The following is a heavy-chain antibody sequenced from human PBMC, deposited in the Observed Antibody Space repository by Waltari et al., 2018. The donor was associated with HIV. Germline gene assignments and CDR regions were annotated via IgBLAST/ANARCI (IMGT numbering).Heavy chain of an antibody. D-gene: IGHD2-15*01. CDR2: INPKWTDQ. J-gene: IGHJ6*02. CDR3: ARGKDCGGGTCDGYHYYGMDD. V-gene: IGHV3-74*01. CDR1: GFTFATSW. Sequence: EVQLVESGGGLVQPGGSLRLSCAASGFTFATSWVHWVRQAPGKGLVWGSRINPKWTDQRYADSVKGRFTISREDAKNTVYLQVNSLRGEDTSVYYCARGKDCGGGTCDGYHYYGMDDWGQGTTVTVSS.